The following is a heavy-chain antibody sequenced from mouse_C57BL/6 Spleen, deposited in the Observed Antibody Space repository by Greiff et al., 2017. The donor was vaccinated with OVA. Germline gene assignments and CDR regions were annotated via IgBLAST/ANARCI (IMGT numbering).Heavy chain of an antibody. Sequence: QVQLQQSGAELVKPGASVKMSCTASGYNINTYPIEWMKQNHGKSLEWIGNFHPYNDDTKYNEKFKGKATLTVEKSSSTVYLELSRLTSEDSAVYYCARRHYYGSQWPDIDYWGQGTTLTVSS. J-gene: IGHJ2*01. CDR1: GYNINTYP. CDR2: FHPYNDDT. V-gene: IGHV1-47*01. D-gene: IGHD1-1*01. CDR3: ARRHYYGSQWPDIDY.